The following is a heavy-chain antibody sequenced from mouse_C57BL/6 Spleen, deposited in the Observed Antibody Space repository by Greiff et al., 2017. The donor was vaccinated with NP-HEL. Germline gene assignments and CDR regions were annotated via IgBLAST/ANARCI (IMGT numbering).Heavy chain of an antibody. CDR3: AREGDGSSFDY. D-gene: IGHD1-1*01. J-gene: IGHJ2*01. CDR2: IYPSDSET. CDR1: GYTFTSYW. Sequence: QVQLQQSGAELVRPGSSVKLSCKASGYTFTSYWMDWVKQRPGQGLEWIGNIYPSDSETHYNQKFKDKATLTVDKSSSTAYMQLSSLTSEDSAVYYCAREGDGSSFDYWGQGTTLTVSS. V-gene: IGHV1-61*01.